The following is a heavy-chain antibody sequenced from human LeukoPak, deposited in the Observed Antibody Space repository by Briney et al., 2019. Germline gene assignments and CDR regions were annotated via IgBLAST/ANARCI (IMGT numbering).Heavy chain of an antibody. CDR1: GGSISSGEYY. CDR2: IYYSGST. Sequence: SETLSLTCTVSGGSISSGEYYWSWIRQPPGKGLEWIGYIYYSGSTYYNPSLKSRVTISVDTSKNQFSLKLSSVTAADTAVYYCAREGGVAAAGKAGAFDIWGQGTMVTVSS. CDR3: AREGGVAAAGKAGAFDI. J-gene: IGHJ3*02. D-gene: IGHD6-13*01. V-gene: IGHV4-30-4*08.